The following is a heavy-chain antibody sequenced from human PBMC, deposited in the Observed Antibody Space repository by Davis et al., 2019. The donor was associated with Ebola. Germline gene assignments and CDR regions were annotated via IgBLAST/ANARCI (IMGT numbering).Heavy chain of an antibody. CDR1: GFTFSSYA. Sequence: GESLKISCAASGFTFSSYAMHWVRQAPGKGLEWVAVISYDGSNKYYADSVKGRFTISRDNSKNTLYLQMNSLRAEDTAVYYCARDEYCSGGSCYFDYWGQGTLVTVSS. CDR3: ARDEYCSGGSCYFDY. V-gene: IGHV3-30-3*01. D-gene: IGHD2-15*01. J-gene: IGHJ4*02. CDR2: ISYDGSNK.